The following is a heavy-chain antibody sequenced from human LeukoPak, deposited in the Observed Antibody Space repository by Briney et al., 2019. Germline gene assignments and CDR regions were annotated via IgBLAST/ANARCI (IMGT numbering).Heavy chain of an antibody. V-gene: IGHV3-21*01. CDR2: ISSSSSYI. J-gene: IGHJ4*02. CDR3: ARGVVRYFDY. Sequence: GGSLRLSCAASGFTFSTYWMSWVRQAPGKGLEWVSSISSSSSYIYYADSVKGRFTISRDNAKNSLYLQMNSLRAEDTAVYYCARGVVRYFDYWGQGALVTVSS. CDR1: GFTFSTYW. D-gene: IGHD3-9*01.